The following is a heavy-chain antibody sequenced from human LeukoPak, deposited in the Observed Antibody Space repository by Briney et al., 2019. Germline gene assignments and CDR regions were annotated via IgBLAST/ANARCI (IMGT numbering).Heavy chain of an antibody. Sequence: PSETLSLTCTVSGGSISSGDYYWGWLRQTPGRGGEWFGYMYYSGSTYNNPSLKSRVTMRVDTAKNQCSLKQSYVTAAGTAVYYSARDRDRRDSGFWSVYYPGLNAFDIWGQGTMVTVSS. D-gene: IGHD3-3*01. CDR1: GGSISSGDYY. J-gene: IGHJ3*02. CDR3: ARDRDRRDSGFWSVYYPGLNAFDI. CDR2: MYYSGST. V-gene: IGHV4-30-4*08.